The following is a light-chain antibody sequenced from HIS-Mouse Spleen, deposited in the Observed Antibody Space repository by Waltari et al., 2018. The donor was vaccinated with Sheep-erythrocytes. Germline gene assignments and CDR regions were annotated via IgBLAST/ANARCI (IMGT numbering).Light chain of an antibody. CDR1: SSAVGGSNY. J-gene: IGLJ1*01. Sequence: QSALTQPRSVSGSPGPSVTIPCTGTSSAVGGSNYSSWYQQHPGKAPKLMIYDVSKRPSGVPDRFSGSKSGNTASLTISGLQAEDEADYYCCSYAGSYNHVFATGTKVTVL. V-gene: IGLV2-11*01. CDR3: CSYAGSYNHV. CDR2: DVS.